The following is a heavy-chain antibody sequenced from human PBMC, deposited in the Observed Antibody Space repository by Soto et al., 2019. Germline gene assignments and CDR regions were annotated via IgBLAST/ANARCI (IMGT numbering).Heavy chain of an antibody. Sequence: QVQLVQSGAEVKKPGSSVKVSCKASGGTFSSYAISWVRQAPGQGLEWMGGIIPIFGTANYAQKFQGRVTITADESTSTAYMELSSLRSEDTAVYYCARDRGCYDYVWGSKGLGCWGQGTLVTVSS. CDR2: IIPIFGTA. J-gene: IGHJ4*02. CDR1: GGTFSSYA. V-gene: IGHV1-69*01. CDR3: ARDRGCYDYVWGSKGLGC. D-gene: IGHD3-16*01.